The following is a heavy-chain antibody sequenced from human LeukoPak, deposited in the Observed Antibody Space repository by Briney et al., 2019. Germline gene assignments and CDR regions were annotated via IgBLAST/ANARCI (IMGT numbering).Heavy chain of an antibody. D-gene: IGHD6-19*01. CDR2: IYYSGST. CDR1: GGSISSSSYY. CDR3: ARVSSGWYYFDY. J-gene: IGHJ4*02. Sequence: SETLSLTCTVPGGSISSSSYYWGWIRQPPGKGLEWIGSIYYSGSTYYNPSLKSRVTISVDTSKNQFSLKLSSVTAADTAVYYCARVSSGWYYFDYWGQGTLVTVSS. V-gene: IGHV4-39*07.